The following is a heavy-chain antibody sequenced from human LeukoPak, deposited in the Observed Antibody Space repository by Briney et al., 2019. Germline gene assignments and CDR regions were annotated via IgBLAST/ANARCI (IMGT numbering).Heavy chain of an antibody. D-gene: IGHD3-3*01. CDR1: GFTFDDYG. Sequence: GGSLRLSCAASGFTFDDYGMSWVRQAPGKGLEWVSCISSSSSYIYQADSVKGRFTISRDNAKNSLYLQMNSLRAEDTAVYYCARDLWNYAYWGQGTLVTVSS. CDR2: ISSSSSYI. J-gene: IGHJ4*02. CDR3: ARDLWNYAY. V-gene: IGHV3-21*01.